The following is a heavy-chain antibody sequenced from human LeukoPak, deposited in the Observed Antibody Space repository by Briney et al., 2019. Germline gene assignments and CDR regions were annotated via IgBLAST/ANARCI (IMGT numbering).Heavy chain of an antibody. J-gene: IGHJ3*02. V-gene: IGHV3-30-3*01. CDR2: ISYDGSNK. Sequence: GRSLTLSCSASGFTFRSYSMHWVGPAAGKGLARVAVISYDGSNKYYADSVKGRFTISRDNSKNTLYLQMNSLRAEDTAVYYCARVAPWLEAFDIWGQGTMVTVSS. CDR1: GFTFRSYS. D-gene: IGHD5-12*01. CDR3: ARVAPWLEAFDI.